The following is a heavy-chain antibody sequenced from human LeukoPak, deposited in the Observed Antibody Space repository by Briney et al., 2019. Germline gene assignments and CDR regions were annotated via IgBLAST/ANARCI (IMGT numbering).Heavy chain of an antibody. Sequence: SETLSLTCTVSGGSTSSSSYYWGWIRQPPGKGLEWIGSIYYSGSTYYNPSLKSRVTISVDTSKNQFSLKLSSVTAADTAVYYCARHVGGVVYGDYYYFDYWGQGTLVTVSS. CDR1: GGSTSSSSYY. D-gene: IGHD4-17*01. CDR2: IYYSGST. CDR3: ARHVGGVVYGDYYYFDY. J-gene: IGHJ4*02. V-gene: IGHV4-39*01.